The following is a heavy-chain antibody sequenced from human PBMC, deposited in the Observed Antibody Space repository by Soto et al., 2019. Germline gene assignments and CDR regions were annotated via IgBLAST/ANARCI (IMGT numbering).Heavy chain of an antibody. Sequence: PSETLSLTCTVSGDSIATGCNHWDWIRQSPGGKLEWIGSVYYSASSYYNPSLRSRVTISLNLSTNQISLRLTSVTAADAGVYFCARCRDTHQFGGLDVGGQETLVTSPQ. V-gene: IGHV4-39*01. CDR3: ARCRDTHQFGGLDV. D-gene: IGHD3-16*01. CDR1: GDSIATGCNH. J-gene: IGHJ1*01. CDR2: VYYSASS.